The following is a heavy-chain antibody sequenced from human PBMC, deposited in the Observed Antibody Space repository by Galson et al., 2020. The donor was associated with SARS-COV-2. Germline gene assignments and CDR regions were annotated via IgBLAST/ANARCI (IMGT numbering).Heavy chain of an antibody. J-gene: IGHJ6*03. V-gene: IGHV1-69*13. CDR1: GGTFSSYA. CDR3: ARGPSGGSCHGVCYYYYYMDV. Sequence: SVKVSCKASGGTFSSYAISWVRQAPGQGLEWMGGIIPIFGTANYAQKFQGRVTITADESTSTAYMELGSLRSEDTAVYHCARGPSGGSCHGVCYYYYYMDVWGKGTTVTVSS. D-gene: IGHD2-15*01. CDR2: IIPIFGTA.